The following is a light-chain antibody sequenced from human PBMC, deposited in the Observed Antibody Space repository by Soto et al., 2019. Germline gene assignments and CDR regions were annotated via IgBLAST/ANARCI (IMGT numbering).Light chain of an antibody. J-gene: IGKJ1*01. CDR1: QSVSTN. CDR2: GAH. V-gene: IGKV3-15*01. Sequence: VRTHSPSTLSVSPGEMATLSFGASQSVSTNLAWYQQRPGQSPRLIISGAHTRAPGIPARFSGSGSGTEFTLTISSLQPDDFATYYCQHYNSYSEAFGQGTKVDIK. CDR3: QHYNSYSEA.